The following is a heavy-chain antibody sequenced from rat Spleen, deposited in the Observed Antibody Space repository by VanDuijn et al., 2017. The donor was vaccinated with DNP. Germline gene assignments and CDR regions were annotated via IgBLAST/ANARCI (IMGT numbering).Heavy chain of an antibody. Sequence: QVQLMESGPGLVQPSQTLSLTCTVSGFSLTSFGVNWVRQPPGKGLEWMGVIWKHGATRYNSALKSRLSLSKATSKSQVFLKLNSLQTEDTATYYCARDLIIRDTTSAMDAWGQGTSVTVSS. CDR2: IWKHGAT. V-gene: IGHV2-41*01. D-gene: IGHD4-3*01. CDR3: ARDLIIRDTTSAMDA. CDR1: GFSLTSFG. J-gene: IGHJ4*01.